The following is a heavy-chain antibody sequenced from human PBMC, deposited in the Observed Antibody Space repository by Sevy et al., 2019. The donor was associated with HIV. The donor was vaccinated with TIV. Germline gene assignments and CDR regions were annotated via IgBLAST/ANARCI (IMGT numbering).Heavy chain of an antibody. Sequence: GESLKIPCKGSGYSFTKYWIGWVRQMPGKGLEWMGIIYPGDFDIRYSPSFPGQVTFSVDKSISTAYRQWSSLKASDTAMYYCARQILGDSSTWYFLDAFDIWGQGTMVTVSS. CDR3: ARQILGDSSTWYFLDAFDI. CDR2: IYPGDFDI. V-gene: IGHV5-51*01. J-gene: IGHJ3*02. CDR1: GYSFTKYW. D-gene: IGHD2-2*01.